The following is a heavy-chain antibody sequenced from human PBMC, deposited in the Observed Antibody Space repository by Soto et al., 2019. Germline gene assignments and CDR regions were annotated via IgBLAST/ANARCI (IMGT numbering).Heavy chain of an antibody. V-gene: IGHV4-59*12. D-gene: IGHD5-18*01. Sequence: SETLSLTCTVSGGSMSSYFWSWIRQPPGRGLEWIGYISDSGSTNYKTSLKSRVTISVDTSKNQFSLKMTSVTATDTAVYFCARAAIQSHPLEGQPPSSQTLDYWGPGIQVTVSS. CDR3: ARAAIQSHPLEGQPPSSQTLDY. CDR1: GGSMSSYF. J-gene: IGHJ4*02. CDR2: ISDSGST.